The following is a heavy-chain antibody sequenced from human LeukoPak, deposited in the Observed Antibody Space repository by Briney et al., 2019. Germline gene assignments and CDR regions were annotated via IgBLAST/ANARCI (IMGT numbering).Heavy chain of an antibody. CDR1: GYTFSDYY. V-gene: IGHV1-2*02. Sequence: GASVKVSCKASGYTFSDYYIHWVRQAPAQGLEWMGWINPNSGGTNYAQKFQGRVTMTTDTSISTAYMEVSRLRSDDTAVYYCARVRIGQQLDKYYYYAMDVWGQGTTVTVSS. D-gene: IGHD6-13*01. CDR2: INPNSGGT. CDR3: ARVRIGQQLDKYYYYAMDV. J-gene: IGHJ6*02.